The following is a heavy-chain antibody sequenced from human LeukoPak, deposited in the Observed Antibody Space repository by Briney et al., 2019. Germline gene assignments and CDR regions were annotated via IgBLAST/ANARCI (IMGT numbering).Heavy chain of an antibody. CDR1: GDSVSSNSAA. Sequence: SQTLSLTCAISGDSVSSNSAAWNWIRQSPWRDLEWLGRTYYRSKWYNDYAVSVKSRITINPDTSKNQFSLQLNSVTPEDTAVYSCAREDYYDSRDFDYWGQGTLVTVSS. CDR3: AREDYYDSRDFDY. J-gene: IGHJ4*02. D-gene: IGHD3-22*01. CDR2: TYYRSKWYN. V-gene: IGHV6-1*01.